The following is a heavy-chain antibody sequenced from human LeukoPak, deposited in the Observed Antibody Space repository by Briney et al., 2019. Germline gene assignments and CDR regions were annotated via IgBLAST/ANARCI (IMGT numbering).Heavy chain of an antibody. V-gene: IGHV3-48*01. Sequence: GGSLRLSCAASGFTFSSYSMNWVRQAPGKGLEWISYISISSSTIYYADSVKGRFTISRDNAKNSLYLQMNSLRAEDTAVYYCARELTHSGSHYLGYWGQGTLVTVSS. J-gene: IGHJ4*02. CDR3: ARELTHSGSHYLGY. CDR2: ISISSSTI. CDR1: GFTFSSYS. D-gene: IGHD1-26*01.